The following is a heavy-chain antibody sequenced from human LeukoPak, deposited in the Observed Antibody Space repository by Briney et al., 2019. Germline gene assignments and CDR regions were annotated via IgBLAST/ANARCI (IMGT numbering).Heavy chain of an antibody. D-gene: IGHD3-10*01. V-gene: IGHV4-4*07. CDR2: IYTSGST. CDR1: GGSISSYY. J-gene: IGHJ5*02. CDR3: ARDMGRSFAPSWFDP. Sequence: SETLSLTCTVSGGSISSYYWSWIRQPAGKGLEWIGRIYTSGSTNYNPSLKSRVTMSVDTSKNQFSLKLSSVTAADTAVYYCARDMGRSFAPSWFDPWGQGTLVTVSS.